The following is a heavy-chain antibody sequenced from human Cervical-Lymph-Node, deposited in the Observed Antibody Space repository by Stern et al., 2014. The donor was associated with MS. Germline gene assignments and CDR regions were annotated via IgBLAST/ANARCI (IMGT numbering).Heavy chain of an antibody. J-gene: IGHJ4*02. CDR1: GGSISSGGYY. Sequence: QLHLQESGPGLVKPSQTLSLTCTVSGGSISSGGYYWSWIRQHPGKGLEWIGYIYYSGSTYYNPSLKSRVTISVDTSKNQFSLKLSSVTAADTAVYYCAREVDSGSYPDYWGQGTLVTVSS. D-gene: IGHD1-26*01. CDR2: IYYSGST. V-gene: IGHV4-31*03. CDR3: AREVDSGSYPDY.